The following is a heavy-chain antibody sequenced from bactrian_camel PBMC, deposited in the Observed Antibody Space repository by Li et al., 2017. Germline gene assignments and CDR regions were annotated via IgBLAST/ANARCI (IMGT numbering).Heavy chain of an antibody. CDR2: VFRGGSST. Sequence: VQLVESGGGSVQAGGSLRLSCVVSGSGPNTARMAWFRQPPGREREEVATVFRGGSSTYYASFVKGRFTISQDNAKNTFYLQMNSLKPEDTATYSCAAEPPPYVDFDPLNQGDYMLWGQGTQVTVS. D-gene: IGHD4*01. CDR1: GSGPNTAR. CDR3: AAEPPPYVDFDPLNQGDYML. J-gene: IGHJ4*01. V-gene: IGHV3S31*01.